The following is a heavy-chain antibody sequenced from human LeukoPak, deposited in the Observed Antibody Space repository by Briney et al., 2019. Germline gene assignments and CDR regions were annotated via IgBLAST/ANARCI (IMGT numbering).Heavy chain of an antibody. Sequence: ASVKVSCKASGYTFSSYDINWERQATGQGLEWMGWMNPNSGNTGYAQKFQGRVTMTRNSSISTAYMELSSLRSEVTAVYYCATDTATTLFDYWGQGTLVTVSS. CDR2: MNPNSGNT. J-gene: IGHJ4*02. CDR3: ATDTATTLFDY. CDR1: GYTFSSYD. V-gene: IGHV1-8*01. D-gene: IGHD5-18*01.